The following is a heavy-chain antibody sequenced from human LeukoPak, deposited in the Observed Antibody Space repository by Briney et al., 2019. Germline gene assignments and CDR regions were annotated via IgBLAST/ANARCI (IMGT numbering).Heavy chain of an antibody. CDR1: GYTFTNYA. CDR3: ARERWHCRVNCYSVYYYALDV. Sequence: ASVKVSCKGSGYTFTNYAVHWARQAPGQRLEWLGWINPGNGDTKYSQNSQGRVTVTSDTSAATAYVELNSLTSEDTAVYYCARERWHCRVNCYSVYYYALDVWGQGTTVTVSS. CDR2: INPGNGDT. V-gene: IGHV1-3*01. J-gene: IGHJ6*02. D-gene: IGHD2-15*01.